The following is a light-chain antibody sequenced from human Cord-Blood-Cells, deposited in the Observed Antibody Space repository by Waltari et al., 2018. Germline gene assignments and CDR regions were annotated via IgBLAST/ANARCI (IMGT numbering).Light chain of an antibody. CDR2: QDS. CDR1: KLGDKY. CDR3: QAWDSSTVV. J-gene: IGLJ2*01. Sequence: SYELTQPPSVSVSPGQTPSIHCPGDKLGDKYACWYQQKPGQSPVLVIYQDSKRPSGIPERFSGSNSGNTATLTISGTQAMDEADYYCQAWDSSTVVFGGGTKLTVL. V-gene: IGLV3-1*01.